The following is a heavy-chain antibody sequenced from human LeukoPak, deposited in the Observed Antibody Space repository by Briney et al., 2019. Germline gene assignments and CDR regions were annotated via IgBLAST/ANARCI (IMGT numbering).Heavy chain of an antibody. J-gene: IGHJ4*02. CDR2: IYYSGST. D-gene: IGHD3-22*01. V-gene: IGHV4-59*08. Sequence: TPSETLSLTCTVSSGSLSSFYWRWIRQPPGKGLEWIGYIYYSGSTNYNPSLKSRVTISVDTSKNHFSLKLSSVTAADTAVYYCARVLYYYDSSIYFDYWGQGTLVTVSS. CDR3: ARVLYYYDSSIYFDY. CDR1: SGSLSSFY.